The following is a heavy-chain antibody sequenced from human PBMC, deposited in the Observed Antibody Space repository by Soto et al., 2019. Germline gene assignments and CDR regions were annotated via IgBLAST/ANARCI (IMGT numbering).Heavy chain of an antibody. Sequence: PSETLSLTCTVSGGSISSGGYYWSWIRQHPGKGLEWIGYIYYSGSTYYNPSLKSRVTISVDTSKNQFSLKLSSVTAADTAVYYCARSPWYSSGWYFDYWGQGTLVTVSS. CDR1: GGSISSGGYY. J-gene: IGHJ4*02. V-gene: IGHV4-31*03. D-gene: IGHD6-19*01. CDR3: ARSPWYSSGWYFDY. CDR2: IYYSGST.